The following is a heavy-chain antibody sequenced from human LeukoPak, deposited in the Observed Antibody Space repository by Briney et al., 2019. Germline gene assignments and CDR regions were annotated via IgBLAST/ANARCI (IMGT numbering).Heavy chain of an antibody. J-gene: IGHJ4*02. D-gene: IGHD3-22*01. V-gene: IGHV3-20*04. CDR2: INWYGGST. CDR3: AREKPFYDSSGYYYPIAFDY. CDR1: GFTFSSYW. Sequence: GGSLRLSCAASGFTFSSYWMSWVRQAPGKGLEWVSGINWYGGSTGYADSVKGRFTIARDNAKNSLYLQMNSLRAEDTALYYCAREKPFYDSSGYYYPIAFDYWGQGTLVTVSS.